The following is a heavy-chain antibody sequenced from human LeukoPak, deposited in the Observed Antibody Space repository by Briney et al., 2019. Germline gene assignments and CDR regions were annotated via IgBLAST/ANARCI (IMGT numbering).Heavy chain of an antibody. J-gene: IGHJ4*02. D-gene: IGHD6-19*01. V-gene: IGHV4-30-2*01. CDR1: GDSISSGDYS. CDR2: IYHSGHT. Sequence: SETLSLTCGVSGDSISSGDYSWSWIRQPPGNGLEWIGYIYHSGHTNYNPSLKSRISISVDRSKNQFSLKLRSVTAADTAVYYCARARESMRTAGSFFDFWGQGILVTVSS. CDR3: ARARESMRTAGSFFDF.